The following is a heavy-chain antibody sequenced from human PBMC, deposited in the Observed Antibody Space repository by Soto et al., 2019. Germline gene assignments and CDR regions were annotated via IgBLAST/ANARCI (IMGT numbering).Heavy chain of an antibody. J-gene: IGHJ4*02. V-gene: IGHV4-59*01. CDR2: INYSGRT. CDR3: ARLSAAAGTSVLDY. CDR1: GGSISTYY. Sequence: SETLSLTCTVSGGSISTYYWSWIRQPPGKGLEWIGYINYSGRTNYNPSLKSRVTMSLDTSKNQFSLNLRSVTAADTALFYCARLSAAAGTSVLDYWGQGALVTVSS. D-gene: IGHD6-13*01.